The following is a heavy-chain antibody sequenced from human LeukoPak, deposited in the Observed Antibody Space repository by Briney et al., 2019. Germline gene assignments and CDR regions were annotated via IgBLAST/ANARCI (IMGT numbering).Heavy chain of an antibody. Sequence: PSETLSLTCVVYGGSFSGYYWSWIRQPPGKGLEWIEDVNYSGSTNYNPSLESRVTISADTSKSQFSLKLSSVTAADTSVYYCARGRAVTRDFDYWGQGTLVRVSS. CDR2: VNYSGST. CDR3: ARGRAVTRDFDY. D-gene: IGHD4-23*01. CDR1: GGSFSGYY. V-gene: IGHV4-34*01. J-gene: IGHJ4*02.